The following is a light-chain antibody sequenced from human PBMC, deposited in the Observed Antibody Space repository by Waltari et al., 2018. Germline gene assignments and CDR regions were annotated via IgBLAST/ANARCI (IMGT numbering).Light chain of an antibody. CDR2: AAS. CDR3: QQGYTTPFT. Sequence: DIQMTQSPSSLSASVGDRVTITCRASQSISSYLNWYQQIPGKAPKLLIYAASSLQSGVPSRFSGSESGTDFILTISSLQAEDFATYYCQQGYTTPFTFGQGTKLEI. V-gene: IGKV1-39*01. CDR1: QSISSY. J-gene: IGKJ2*01.